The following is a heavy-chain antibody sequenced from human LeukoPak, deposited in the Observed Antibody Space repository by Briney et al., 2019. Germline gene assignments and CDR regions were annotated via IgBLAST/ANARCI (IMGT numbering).Heavy chain of an antibody. V-gene: IGHV3-9*01. CDR2: IDWNSGTI. CDR3: AKGGGLYFDWLFDY. D-gene: IGHD3-9*01. Sequence: GGSLRLSCAASGFTFDNFAMYWVRQAPGKGLEWVSGIDWNSGTIGYADSVKGRSTISRENAKKSLYLQMSDLRPEDTAFYYCAKGGGLYFDWLFDYWGQGVLVTVSS. CDR1: GFTFDNFA. J-gene: IGHJ4*02.